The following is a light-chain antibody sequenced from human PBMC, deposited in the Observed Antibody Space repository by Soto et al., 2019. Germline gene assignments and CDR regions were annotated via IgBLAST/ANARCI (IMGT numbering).Light chain of an antibody. CDR2: GNS. V-gene: IGLV1-40*01. J-gene: IGLJ2*01. CDR3: QSYDSSLSVV. Sequence: QSVLTQPPSVSGAPGQRVTISCTGSSSNIGAGYYVNWYQQHPGTAPKLLIYGNSNRPSGVPDRFSGSKSGTSASLAITGLQAEDEADYYCQSYDSSLSVVFGGGTKLTVL. CDR1: SSNIGAGYY.